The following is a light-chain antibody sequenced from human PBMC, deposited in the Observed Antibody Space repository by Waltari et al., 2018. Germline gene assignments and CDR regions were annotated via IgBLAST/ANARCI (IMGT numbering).Light chain of an antibody. CDR2: KND. CDR3: ATWDDSLSGRV. CDR1: NSKIGRNN. Sequence: QSVLTQPPSASGTPGQWVTISCFGGNSKIGRNNVNWYNQFPGTAPKLLIYKNDQRPSGVPDRFSGSKSGSSAFLVISGLQSEDEADFYCATWDDSLSGRVFGGGTKVTVL. V-gene: IGLV1-44*01. J-gene: IGLJ3*02.